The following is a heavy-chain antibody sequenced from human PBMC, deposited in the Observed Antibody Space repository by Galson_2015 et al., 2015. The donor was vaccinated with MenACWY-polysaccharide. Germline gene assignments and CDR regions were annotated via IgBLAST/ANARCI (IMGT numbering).Heavy chain of an antibody. Sequence: PALVKPTQTLTLTCTFSGFSLSARGMRVIWSRQPPGKARWGFVRMWCDDRKCYSTSLKTRPTISKDTSKNQVILTMTNMDPVDTATYYCVRSPVGSAGYLDLWGRGTLVTVSS. D-gene: IGHD3-10*01. CDR1: GFSLSARGMR. CDR3: VRSPVGSAGYLDL. J-gene: IGHJ2*01. CDR2: MWCDDRK. V-gene: IGHV2-70*04.